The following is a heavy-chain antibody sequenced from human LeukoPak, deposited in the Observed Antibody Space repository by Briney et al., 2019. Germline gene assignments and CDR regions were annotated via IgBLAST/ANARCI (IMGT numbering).Heavy chain of an antibody. CDR2: IYYSGST. J-gene: IGHJ4*02. CDR1: GGSISSYY. CDR3: ARLYSSGWYGDY. D-gene: IGHD6-19*01. V-gene: IGHV4-59*01. Sequence: SETLSLTCTVSGGSISSYYWSWIRQPPGKGLEWIGYIYYSGSTNYNPPLKSRVTISVDTSKNQFSLKLSSVTAADTVVYYCARLYSSGWYGDYWGQGTLVTVSS.